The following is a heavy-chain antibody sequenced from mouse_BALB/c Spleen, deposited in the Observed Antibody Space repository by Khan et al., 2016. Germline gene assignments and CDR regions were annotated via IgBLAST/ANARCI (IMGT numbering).Heavy chain of an antibody. CDR3: AREEALYYVDY. CDR2: IYPGTDNT. Sequence: VQLQESGAELVRPGASVKLSCKTSGYIFTSYWIHWVKQRSGQGLEWIARIYPGTDNTYYNAKLKDKTTLTADKSSSTAYLQLSSPKSEDSAVYFCAREEALYYVDYWGQGTPLTVSS. V-gene: IGHV1S132*01. CDR1: GYIFTSYW. D-gene: IGHD3-2*02. J-gene: IGHJ2*01.